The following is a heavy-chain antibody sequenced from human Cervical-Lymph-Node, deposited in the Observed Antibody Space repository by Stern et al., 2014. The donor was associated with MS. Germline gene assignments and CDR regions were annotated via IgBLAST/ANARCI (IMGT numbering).Heavy chain of an antibody. CDR3: ARDGPQVGAGSFDI. Sequence: QLQLQESGPGLVKPSPTLSLTCTVSGGSISSDGDCWNWIRQLPGNGLEWIGYISYSGNTYNNPSLKSRVTISVDTSKNQFSLKLSSVTAADTAVYYCARDGPQVGAGSFDIWGRGTMVTVSS. D-gene: IGHD1-26*01. J-gene: IGHJ3*02. CDR1: GGSISSDGDC. V-gene: IGHV4-31*03. CDR2: ISYSGNT.